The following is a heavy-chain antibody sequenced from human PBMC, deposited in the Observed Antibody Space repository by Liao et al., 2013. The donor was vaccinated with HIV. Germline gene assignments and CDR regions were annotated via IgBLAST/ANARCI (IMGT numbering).Heavy chain of an antibody. V-gene: IGHV4-34*01. CDR1: GGSFSAYY. J-gene: IGHJ4*02. D-gene: IGHD2-15*01. Sequence: QVQLQQWGAGLLKPSETLSLTCAVYGGSFSAYYWSWIRQPPGKGLEWIGEINHSGSTNYNPSLKSRVTISVDTSKNQFSLKLSSVTAADTAVYYCARDYSHSYLLSYFDYWAREPWSPSPQ. CDR2: INHSGST. CDR3: ARDYSHSYLLSYFDY.